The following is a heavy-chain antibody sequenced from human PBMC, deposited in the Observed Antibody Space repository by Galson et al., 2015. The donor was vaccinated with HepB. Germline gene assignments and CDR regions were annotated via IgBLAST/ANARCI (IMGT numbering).Heavy chain of an antibody. D-gene: IGHD6-6*01. V-gene: IGHV3-30*18. Sequence: SLRLSCAASGFTFSSYGMHWVRQAPGKGLEWVAVISYDGSNKYYADSVKGRFTISGDNSKNTLYLQMNSLRAEDTAVYYCAKAPGSIAALVVYWGQGTLVTVSS. CDR2: ISYDGSNK. J-gene: IGHJ4*02. CDR3: AKAPGSIAALVVY. CDR1: GFTFSSYG.